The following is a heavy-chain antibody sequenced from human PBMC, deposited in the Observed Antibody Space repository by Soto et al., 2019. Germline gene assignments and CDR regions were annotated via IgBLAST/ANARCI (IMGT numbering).Heavy chain of an antibody. D-gene: IGHD6-19*01. CDR2: ISYDGSNK. V-gene: IGHV3-30*18. J-gene: IGHJ6*02. CDR1: GFTFSSYG. Sequence: LRLSCAASGFTFSSYGMHWVRQAPGKGLEWVAVISYDGSNKYYADSVKGRFTISRDNSKNTLYLQMNSLRAEDTAVYYCAKDPYSSGWYGRYSYYGMDVWGQGTTVTVSS. CDR3: AKDPYSSGWYGRYSYYGMDV.